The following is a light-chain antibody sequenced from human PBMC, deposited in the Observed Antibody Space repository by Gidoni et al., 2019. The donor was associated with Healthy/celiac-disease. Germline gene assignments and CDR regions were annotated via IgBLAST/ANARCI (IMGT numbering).Light chain of an antibody. CDR3: QQSYSTLYT. V-gene: IGKV1-39*01. Sequence: DIKMTQSPSSLSASVGDRVTIPCRASQISSSYLNWYQQKPGKAPKLLIYAASSLQRGVPSRFSGSGSGTDFTLTISSLQPEDFATYYCQQSYSTLYTFGHGTKLEIK. CDR2: AAS. J-gene: IGKJ2*01. CDR1: QISSSY.